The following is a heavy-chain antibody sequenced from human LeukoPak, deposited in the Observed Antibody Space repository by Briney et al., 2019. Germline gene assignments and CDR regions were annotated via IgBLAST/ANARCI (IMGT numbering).Heavy chain of an antibody. Sequence: ASVTVSCKASGYTFTDYYIHWVRQAPGQGLEWMGWIYPNTGDTNYAQKIQGRVTMTRDTSISTVYMELTRLTSDDTAVYYCARDDGNSPLNAFDIWGQGTMVTVSS. CDR1: GYTFTDYY. D-gene: IGHD4-23*01. CDR2: IYPNTGDT. CDR3: ARDDGNSPLNAFDI. V-gene: IGHV1-2*02. J-gene: IGHJ3*02.